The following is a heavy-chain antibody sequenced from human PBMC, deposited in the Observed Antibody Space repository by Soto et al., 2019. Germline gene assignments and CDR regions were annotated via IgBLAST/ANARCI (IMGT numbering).Heavy chain of an antibody. D-gene: IGHD3-10*01. CDR2: ISSSSSYI. V-gene: IGHV3-21*01. CDR3: ARDGPRLITMVRGVITDY. CDR1: GFTFSSYA. Sequence: PGGSLRLSCAASGFTFSSYAMSWVRQAPGKGLEWVSSISSSSSYIYYADSVKGRFTISRDNAKNSLYLQMNSLRAEDTAVYYCARDGPRLITMVRGVITDYWGQGTLVTVSS. J-gene: IGHJ4*02.